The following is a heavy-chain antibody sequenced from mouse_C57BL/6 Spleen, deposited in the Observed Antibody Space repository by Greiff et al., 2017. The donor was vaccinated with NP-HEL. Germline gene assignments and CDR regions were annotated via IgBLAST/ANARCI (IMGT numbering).Heavy chain of an antibody. Sequence: QVQLQQSGTELVKPGASVKLSCKASGYTFTSYWMHWVKQRPGQGLEWIGNINPSNGGTNYNEKFKSKATLTVDKSSSTAYMQLSSLTSEDSAVYYCARGDGYYLYFDYWGQGTTLTVSS. D-gene: IGHD2-3*01. CDR2: INPSNGGT. V-gene: IGHV1-53*01. CDR1: GYTFTSYW. J-gene: IGHJ2*01. CDR3: ARGDGYYLYFDY.